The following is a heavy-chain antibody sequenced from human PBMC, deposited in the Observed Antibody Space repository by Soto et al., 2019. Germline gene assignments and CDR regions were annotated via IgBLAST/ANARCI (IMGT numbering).Heavy chain of an antibody. V-gene: IGHV3-23*01. CDR1: GFTFSSYA. D-gene: IGHD3-22*01. J-gene: IGHJ4*02. Sequence: PGGSLRLSCAASGFTFSSYAMSWVRQAPGKGLEWVSAVSGSGGSTYYADSVKGRFTISRDNSKNTLYLQMNSLRAEDTAVYYCAKDPHVSYYDSSDDYWGQGTLVTVSS. CDR2: VSGSGGST. CDR3: AKDPHVSYYDSSDDY.